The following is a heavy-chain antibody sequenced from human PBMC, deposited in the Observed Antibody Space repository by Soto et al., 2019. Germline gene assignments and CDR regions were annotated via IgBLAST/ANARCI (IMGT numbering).Heavy chain of an antibody. CDR3: ARHIAVSGTRGFDF. J-gene: IGHJ4*02. CDR1: GGSISTNW. D-gene: IGHD6-19*01. CDR2: IYHSGRT. V-gene: IGHV4-4*02. Sequence: QVPLQESGPGLMKPSGTLSLTCAVSGGSISTNWWSLVRQPPVKGLEWIGEIYHSGRTNYNPSLMNRATVSMDKSQNLLSLNLNSVSAAVTAVYYCARHIAVSGTRGFDFWGQGTLVTVSS.